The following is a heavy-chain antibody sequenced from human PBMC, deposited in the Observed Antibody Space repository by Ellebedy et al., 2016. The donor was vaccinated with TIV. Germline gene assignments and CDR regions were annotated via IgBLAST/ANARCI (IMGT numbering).Heavy chain of an antibody. V-gene: IGHV3-30*04. CDR2: ISYDGSNK. J-gene: IGHJ4*02. CDR3: ARDAPPRYGSGSYYDY. CDR1: GFTFSSYA. Sequence: GESLKISCAASGFTFSSYAMHWVRQAPGKGLEWVAVISYDGSNKYYADSVKGRFTISRDNSKNTLYLQMNSLRAEDTAVYYCARDAPPRYGSGSYYDYWGQGTLVTVSS. D-gene: IGHD3-10*01.